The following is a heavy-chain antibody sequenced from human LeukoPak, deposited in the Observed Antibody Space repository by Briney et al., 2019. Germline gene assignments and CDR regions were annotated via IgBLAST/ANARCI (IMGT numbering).Heavy chain of an antibody. CDR2: INPDTGGT. D-gene: IGHD6-19*01. J-gene: IGHJ6*02. CDR1: GNTFTGYY. V-gene: IGHV1-2*02. CDR3: ARVSTAVGMDV. Sequence: ASVKVSCKASGNTFTGYYIHWVRQAPGQGLEWMGWINPDTGGTHYAQKFQGRVTMTRDTSISTAYMELSRLRSDDTAVYYCARVSTAVGMDVWGQGTTVTVSS.